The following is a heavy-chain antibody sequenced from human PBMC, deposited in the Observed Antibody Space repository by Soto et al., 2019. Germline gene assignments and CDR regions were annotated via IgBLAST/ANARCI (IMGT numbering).Heavy chain of an antibody. CDR3: ARSIAAIPD. V-gene: IGHV4-34*01. CDR1: CGSFSGYY. Sequence: SETLCLTCAVYCGSFSGYYWGWSRQPPGKGLGWIGEINHSGSTNYNPSLKSRVTISVDKSKNQFSLKLSSVTAADTAVYYCARSIAAIPDWGQGTLVTVSS. J-gene: IGHJ4*02. D-gene: IGHD6-13*01. CDR2: INHSGST.